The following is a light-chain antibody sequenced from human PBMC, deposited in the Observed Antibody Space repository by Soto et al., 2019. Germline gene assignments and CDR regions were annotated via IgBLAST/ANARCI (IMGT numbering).Light chain of an antibody. CDR3: QQYHDWPPFS. CDR1: QNIGSN. Sequence: ETVMTQSPATLSVSPGERATVSCRASQNIGSNLAWYQQRPGQAPRLVIHSASTRATGIPDRFSGSGSGTDFTLTISSLQSEDFAVYYCQQYHDWPPFSFGGGTKLQVK. CDR2: SAS. J-gene: IGKJ4*01. V-gene: IGKV3-15*01.